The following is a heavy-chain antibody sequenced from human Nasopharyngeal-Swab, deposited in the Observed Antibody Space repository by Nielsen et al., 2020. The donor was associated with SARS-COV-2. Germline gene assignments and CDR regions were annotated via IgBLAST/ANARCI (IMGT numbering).Heavy chain of an antibody. V-gene: IGHV3-74*01. J-gene: IGHJ3*02. Sequence: GESLKISCAASGFTFSTYWMHCVRQAPGEGLVLVSRINSDGSSTRYADSVKGRFTISRDNAKNTLYLQMNSLRAEDTAMYYCTRDPDDYGSGSFYNWGQGTMVTVSS. CDR2: INSDGSST. CDR3: TRDPDDYGSGSFYN. CDR1: GFTFSTYW. D-gene: IGHD3-10*01.